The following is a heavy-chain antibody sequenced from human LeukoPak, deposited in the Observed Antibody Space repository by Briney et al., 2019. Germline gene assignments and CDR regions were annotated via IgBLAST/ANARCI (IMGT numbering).Heavy chain of an antibody. Sequence: SETLSLTCTVSGGSISSYYWSWIRQPAGKGLEWIGRIYTSGSTNYNPSLKRRVTMPVDTSKNQFSLKLSSVNAAATAVYYCARGHSGYDAHYMDVWGKGTTVTVSS. CDR1: GGSISSYY. J-gene: IGHJ6*03. CDR3: ARGHSGYDAHYMDV. CDR2: IYTSGST. V-gene: IGHV4-4*07. D-gene: IGHD5-12*01.